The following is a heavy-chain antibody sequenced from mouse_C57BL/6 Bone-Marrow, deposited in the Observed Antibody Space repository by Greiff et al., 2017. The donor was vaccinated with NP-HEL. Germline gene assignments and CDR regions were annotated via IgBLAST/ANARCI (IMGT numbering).Heavy chain of an antibody. V-gene: IGHV1-64*01. J-gene: IGHJ1*03. CDR3: ARWVSACYWYFDV. Sequence: QVQLQQPGAELVKPGASVKLSCKASGYTFTSYWMHWVKQRPGQGLEWIGMIHPNSGSTNYNEKFKSKATLTVDKSSSTAYMQLSSLTSEDSAVCYCARWVSACYWYFDVWGTGTTVTVSS. D-gene: IGHD2-2*01. CDR1: GYTFTSYW. CDR2: IHPNSGST.